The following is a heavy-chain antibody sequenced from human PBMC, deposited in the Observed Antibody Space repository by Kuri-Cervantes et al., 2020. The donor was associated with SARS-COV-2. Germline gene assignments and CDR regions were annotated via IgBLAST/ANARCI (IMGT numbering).Heavy chain of an antibody. J-gene: IGHJ6*02. CDR2: ISGSGGST. V-gene: IGHV3-23*01. Sequence: GGSLRLSCAASGFTFSSYAMSWVRQAPGKGLEWVSAISGSGGSTYYADSVKGRFTISRDNSKNTLYLQMNSLRAEDTAVHYCANPTGHYYYGMDVWGQGTTVTVSS. CDR3: ANPTGHYYYGMDV. CDR1: GFTFSSYA.